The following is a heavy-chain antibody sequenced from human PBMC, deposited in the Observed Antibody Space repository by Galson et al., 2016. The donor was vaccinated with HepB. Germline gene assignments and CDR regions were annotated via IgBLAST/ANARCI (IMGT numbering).Heavy chain of an antibody. D-gene: IGHD2/OR15-2a*01. V-gene: IGHV3-23*01. CDR3: AKGASGFGYYDF. Sequence: SLRLSCAASGFPYTSYSMTWVRQAPGKGLEWVSGISGRGVSTYYADSVKGRFTISRDNSKNTLYLQMNSLGVDDTAVYYCAKGASGFGYYDFWGQGTLVTVSS. CDR1: GFPYTSYS. CDR2: ISGRGVST. J-gene: IGHJ4*02.